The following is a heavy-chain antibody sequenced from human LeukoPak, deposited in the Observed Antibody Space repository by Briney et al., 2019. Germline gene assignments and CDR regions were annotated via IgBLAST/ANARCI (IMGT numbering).Heavy chain of an antibody. V-gene: IGHV3-7*01. CDR1: GFSFSVYE. CDR3: ARDSSAAPHSY. CDR2: IKEEGSEK. Sequence: GGSLRLSCAASGFSFSVYEMHWVRQAPGKGLEWVANIKEEGSEKYYVDSVKGRFIISRDNAKNSLYLQMNSLRAEDTAVYYCARDSSAAPHSYWGQGTLVTVFS. D-gene: IGHD2-15*01. J-gene: IGHJ4*02.